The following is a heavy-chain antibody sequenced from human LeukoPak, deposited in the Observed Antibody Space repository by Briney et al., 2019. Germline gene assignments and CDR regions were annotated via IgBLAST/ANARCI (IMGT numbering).Heavy chain of an antibody. D-gene: IGHD6-13*01. CDR1: GFTFSSYS. Sequence: GGSLRLSCAASGFTFSSYSMNWVRQAPGKGLEWVSSISSTTSYIYYADSVKGRFTISRDNARNSLFLQMNSLTVEDTAVYYCARAIRGSAVGTGDRWGQGTLVTVSS. J-gene: IGHJ4*02. CDR2: ISSTTSYI. CDR3: ARAIRGSAVGTGDR. V-gene: IGHV3-21*01.